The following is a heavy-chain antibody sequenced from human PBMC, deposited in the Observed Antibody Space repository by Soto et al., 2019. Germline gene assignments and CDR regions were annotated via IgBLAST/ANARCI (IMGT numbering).Heavy chain of an antibody. D-gene: IGHD3-10*01. V-gene: IGHV1-69*13. CDR2: IIPIFGTA. J-gene: IGHJ4*02. CDR3: ARDYYGSGSSQIAFDY. Sequence: ASVKVSCKASGGTFSSYAISWVRQAPGQGLEWMGGIIPIFGTANYAQKFQGRVTITADESTSTAYMELSSLRSEDTAVYYCARDYYGSGSSQIAFDYWGQGTLVTVSS. CDR1: GGTFSSYA.